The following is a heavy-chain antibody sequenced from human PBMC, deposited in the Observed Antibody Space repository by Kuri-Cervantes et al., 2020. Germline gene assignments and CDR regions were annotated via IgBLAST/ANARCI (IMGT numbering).Heavy chain of an antibody. J-gene: IGHJ6*02. D-gene: IGHD2-15*01. CDR1: GYTFPSYG. V-gene: IGHV1-18*01. CDR3: ARVRYAPDRPKCSGGSCYYTYYHGMDV. CDR2: ISAYNGNT. Sequence: ASVKVSCKASGYTFPSYGISWVRQAPGQGLEWMGGISAYNGNTNYAQKLQGRVSMTRNTSISTAYMELSSLRSEDTAVYYCARVRYAPDRPKCSGGSCYYTYYHGMDVWGQGTVVTVSS.